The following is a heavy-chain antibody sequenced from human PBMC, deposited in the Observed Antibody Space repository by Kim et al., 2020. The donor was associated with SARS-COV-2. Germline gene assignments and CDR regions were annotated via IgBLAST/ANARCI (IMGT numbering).Heavy chain of an antibody. CDR3: ARLGGSNGH. Sequence: SETLSLTCTVSGGSISSSSYYWGWIRQPPGKGLEWIGSIYYSGSTYYNPSLKSRVTISVDTSKNQFSLKLSSVTAADTAVYYCARLGGSNGHWGQGTLVTVSS. CDR2: IYYSGST. CDR1: GGSISSSSYY. D-gene: IGHD1-26*01. J-gene: IGHJ4*02. V-gene: IGHV4-39*01.